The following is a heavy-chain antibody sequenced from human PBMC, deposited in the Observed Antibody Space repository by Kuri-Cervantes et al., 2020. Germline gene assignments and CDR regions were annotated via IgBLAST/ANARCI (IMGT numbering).Heavy chain of an antibody. V-gene: IGHV3-30*03. CDR2: ISYDGRNT. Sequence: GGSLRLSCGASGFTFSGCGMHWVRQAPGKGLEWVAAISYDGRNTYHAGSVKGRFTISRDNSKNTLYLQMSSLRAEDTALYYCARVRGGQTRPLGYGMDVWGQGTTVTVSS. CDR1: GFTFSGCG. D-gene: IGHD3-16*01. J-gene: IGHJ6*02. CDR3: ARVRGGQTRPLGYGMDV.